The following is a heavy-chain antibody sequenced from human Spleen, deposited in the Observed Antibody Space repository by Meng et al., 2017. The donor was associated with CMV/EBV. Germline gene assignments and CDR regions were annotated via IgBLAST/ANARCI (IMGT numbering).Heavy chain of an antibody. J-gene: IGHJ4*02. V-gene: IGHV3-30*04. CDR3: ARDHWSGALVVGAATYYFDY. Sequence: GGSLRLSCPASGFTFSSYAMHWVRQAPGKGLEWVALISSDGSKKYYADSVKGRFTISRDNSKNTLYLQMNSLRAEDTAVYYCARDHWSGALVVGAATYYFDYWGQGTLVTVSS. D-gene: IGHD2-15*01. CDR1: GFTFSSYA. CDR2: ISSDGSKK.